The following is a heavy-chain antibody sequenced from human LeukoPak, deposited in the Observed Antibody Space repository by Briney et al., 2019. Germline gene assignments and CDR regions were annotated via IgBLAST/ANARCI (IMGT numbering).Heavy chain of an antibody. V-gene: IGHV5-51*01. CDR1: GYSFTSYW. J-gene: IGHJ4*02. CDR2: IYPGDSDT. Sequence: GESLKISGKGSGYSFTSYWSGWVRQMPGKGLGWMGIIYPGDSDTSDSPSFQGQVTISDDKSISTAYLQWSSLKASDIAMYYCARRRYYCSSTSCYALDYWGQGTLVTVSS. CDR3: ARRRYYCSSTSCYALDY. D-gene: IGHD2-2*01.